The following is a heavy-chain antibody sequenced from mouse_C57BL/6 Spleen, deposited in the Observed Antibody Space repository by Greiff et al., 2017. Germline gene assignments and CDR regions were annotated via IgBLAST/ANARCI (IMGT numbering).Heavy chain of an antibody. D-gene: IGHD2-4*01. CDR1: GYTFTSSW. J-gene: IGHJ3*01. Sequence: QVQLQQPGTELVKPGASVKLSCKASGYTFTSSWMHWVKQRPGQGLEWIGNINPSNGGTKYTEKFQSKATLTVDKSSSTAYMPLSRLTSEDSAVYYCARDDYDGWFAYWGQGTPVTVSA. CDR3: ARDDYDGWFAY. V-gene: IGHV1-53*01. CDR2: INPSNGGT.